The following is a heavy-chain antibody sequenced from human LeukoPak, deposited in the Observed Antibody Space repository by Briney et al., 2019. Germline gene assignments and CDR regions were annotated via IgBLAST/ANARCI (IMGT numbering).Heavy chain of an antibody. CDR2: IYPGDSDT. D-gene: IGHD3-10*01. CDR1: GYSFTSYW. CDR3: ARSPRGNYGSGSYAFDI. Sequence: GESLKISCKGSGYSFTSYWIGWVRQMPGKGLEWMRIIYPGDSDTRYSPSFQGQVTISADKSISTAYLQWSSLKASDTAMYYCARSPRGNYGSGSYAFDIWGQGTMVTVSS. V-gene: IGHV5-51*01. J-gene: IGHJ3*02.